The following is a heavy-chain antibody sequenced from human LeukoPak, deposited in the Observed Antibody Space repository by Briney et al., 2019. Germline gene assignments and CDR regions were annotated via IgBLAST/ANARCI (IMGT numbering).Heavy chain of an antibody. Sequence: PARSVTLSCAAYGFTFSRCGMHWVRQAPPKGLEWVGVLWYGGHNKYYADSVKGRFIITRDNSKTTLYLQMNILGAEDTAVYYCAILHKLRYFDWLLSDYWGQGTLVTVSS. CDR3: AILHKLRYFDWLLSDY. CDR2: LWYGGHNK. CDR1: GFTFSRCG. V-gene: IGHV3-33*01. J-gene: IGHJ4*02. D-gene: IGHD3-9*01.